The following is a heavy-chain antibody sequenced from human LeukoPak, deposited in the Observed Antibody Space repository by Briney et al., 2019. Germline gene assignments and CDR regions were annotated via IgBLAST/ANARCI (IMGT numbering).Heavy chain of an antibody. CDR3: ARAVRRSGYYYTLGY. D-gene: IGHD3-22*01. CDR1: GGTFSSYA. Sequence: ASVKVSCKASGGTFSSYAISWVRQAPGQGLEWMGGIIPIFGTANYAQKFQGRVTITADKSTSTAYMVLSSLRSEDTAVYYCARAVRRSGYYYTLGYWGQGTLVTVSS. J-gene: IGHJ4*02. CDR2: IIPIFGTA. V-gene: IGHV1-69*06.